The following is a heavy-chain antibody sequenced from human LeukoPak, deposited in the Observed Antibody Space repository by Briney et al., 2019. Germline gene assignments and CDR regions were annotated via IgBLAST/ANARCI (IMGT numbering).Heavy chain of an antibody. D-gene: IGHD3-10*01. CDR3: ARAEYYGTEAFDI. V-gene: IGHV3-21*01. Sequence: GGSLRLSCAASGFTFSSYSMNWVRQAPGKGLEWVSSISSSSSYIYYADSVKGRFTISRDNAKNSLYLQMNSLRAEDTAVYYCARAEYYGTEAFDIWGQGTMVTVSS. J-gene: IGHJ3*02. CDR2: ISSSSSYI. CDR1: GFTFSSYS.